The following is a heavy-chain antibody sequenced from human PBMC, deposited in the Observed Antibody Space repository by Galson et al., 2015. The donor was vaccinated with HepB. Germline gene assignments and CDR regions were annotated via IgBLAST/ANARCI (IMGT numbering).Heavy chain of an antibody. Sequence: SVKVSCKASGYTFTSYGISWVRQAPGQGLEWMGWISAYNGNTNYAQKLQGRVTMTTDTSTSTAYMELRSLRSDDTAVYYCAREWAGRITMVRGVHDYWGQGTLVTVSS. CDR2: ISAYNGNT. J-gene: IGHJ4*02. D-gene: IGHD3-10*01. CDR1: GYTFTSYG. CDR3: AREWAGRITMVRGVHDY. V-gene: IGHV1-18*04.